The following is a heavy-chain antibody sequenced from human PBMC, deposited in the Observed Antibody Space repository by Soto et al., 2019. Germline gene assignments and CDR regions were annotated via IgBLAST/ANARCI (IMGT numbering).Heavy chain of an antibody. D-gene: IGHD3-10*01. CDR1: GGTFSSYA. Sequence: SVKVSCTASGGTFSSYAISWVRQAPGQGLEWMGGIIPIFGTAKYAQKFQGRVTTTADKSTSTAYLELSSPRSEDTPVYYFAKYPQLNQRPRYNSFDLWCQGPLVSGSS. CDR2: IIPIFGTA. CDR3: AKYPQLNQRPRYNSFDL. V-gene: IGHV1-69*06. J-gene: IGHJ5*02.